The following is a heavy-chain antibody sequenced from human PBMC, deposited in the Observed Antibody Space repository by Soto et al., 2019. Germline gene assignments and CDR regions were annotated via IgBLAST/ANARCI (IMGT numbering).Heavy chain of an antibody. CDR3: ARDRRLHLGELSFNLPDDY. D-gene: IGHD3-16*02. Sequence: GGSLRLSCAASGFTFSDYYMSWIRQAPGKGLEWVSYISSSGSTIYYADSVKGRFTTSRDNAKNSLYLQMNSLRAEDTAVYYCARDRRLHLGELSFNLPDDYWGQGTLVTVSS. J-gene: IGHJ4*02. CDR1: GFTFSDYY. V-gene: IGHV3-11*01. CDR2: ISSSGSTI.